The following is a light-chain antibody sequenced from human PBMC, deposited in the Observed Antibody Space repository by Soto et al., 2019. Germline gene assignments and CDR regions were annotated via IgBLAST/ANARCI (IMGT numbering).Light chain of an antibody. CDR1: QSISSW. CDR3: QQYNSYPWT. Sequence: DIQMTQSPSTLSASAGDRVTITCRASQSISSWLAWYQQKPGKAPKLLIYKASSLESGVPSRFSGSGSGTEFTLTISSLQPDEFATYYCQQYNSYPWTFGQGTKVEIK. J-gene: IGKJ1*01. CDR2: KAS. V-gene: IGKV1-5*03.